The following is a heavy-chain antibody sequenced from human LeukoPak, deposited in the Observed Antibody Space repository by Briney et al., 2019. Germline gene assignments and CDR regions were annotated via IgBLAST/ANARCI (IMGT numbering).Heavy chain of an antibody. CDR3: ARENRSSTSSDY. V-gene: IGHV4-34*01. D-gene: IGHD2-2*01. Sequence: SSETLSLTCAVYGGSFSGYYWSWIRQPPGKGLEWIGEINHSGSTNYNPSLKSRVTISVDTSKNQFSLKLSSVTAADTAVYYCARENRSSTSSDYWGQGTLVTVSS. CDR1: GGSFSGYY. J-gene: IGHJ4*02. CDR2: INHSGST.